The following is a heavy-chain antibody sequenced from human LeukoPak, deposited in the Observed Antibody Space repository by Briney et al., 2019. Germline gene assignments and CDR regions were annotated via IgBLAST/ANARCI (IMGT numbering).Heavy chain of an antibody. Sequence: GGSLRLSCAASGFTFSSYGMHGVRQAPGKGLEWVAVIWYDGSNKYYADSVKGRFTISRDNSKNTLYLQMNSLRAEDTAVYYCAKDRYCSGGSCYYDAFDIWGQGTMVTVSS. D-gene: IGHD2-15*01. V-gene: IGHV3-33*06. J-gene: IGHJ3*02. CDR1: GFTFSSYG. CDR3: AKDRYCSGGSCYYDAFDI. CDR2: IWYDGSNK.